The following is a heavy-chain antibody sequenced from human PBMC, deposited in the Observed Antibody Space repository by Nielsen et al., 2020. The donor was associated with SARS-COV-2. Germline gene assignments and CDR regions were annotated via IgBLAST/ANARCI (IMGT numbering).Heavy chain of an antibody. D-gene: IGHD6-19*01. CDR3: ARGSVAVAGTPGDH. CDR2: IIGSGDST. CDR1: GFTFRSYV. Sequence: GESLKISCAASGFTFRSYVMNWVRQAPGKGLEWVSLIIGSGDSTYYADSVKGRFTVSRDNSKNMMYLQMNSLRVDDTAIYYCARGSVAVAGTPGDHWGQGTLVTVSS. V-gene: IGHV3-23*01. J-gene: IGHJ4*02.